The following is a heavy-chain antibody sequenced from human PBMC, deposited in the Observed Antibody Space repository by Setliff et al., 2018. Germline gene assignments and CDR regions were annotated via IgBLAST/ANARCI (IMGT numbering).Heavy chain of an antibody. Sequence: PSETLSLTCTVSGGSISSSSYYWGWIRQPPGKGLEWIGEINHSGSTNYNPSLKSRVTISVDTSKNQFSLKLSSVTAADTAVYYCARGPNSSGYSDAFDIWGQGTMVT. CDR1: GGSISSSSYY. CDR3: ARGPNSSGYSDAFDI. V-gene: IGHV4-39*07. CDR2: INHSGST. D-gene: IGHD3-22*01. J-gene: IGHJ3*02.